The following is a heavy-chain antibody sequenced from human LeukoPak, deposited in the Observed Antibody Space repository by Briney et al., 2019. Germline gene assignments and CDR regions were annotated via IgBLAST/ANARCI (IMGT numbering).Heavy chain of an antibody. V-gene: IGHV3-30*01. J-gene: IGHJ3*02. CDR1: GFTFSNYA. CDR2: ISFDSTKE. CDR3: ARFKVGRNTTQKNAFDI. D-gene: IGHD1-26*01. Sequence: GKSLRLSCAASGFTFSNYAMHWARQAPGKGLEWVAVISFDSTKEYYANSVKGRFIAARDNPKATLHLQMHSLRPDDTAIYYCARFKVGRNTTQKNAFDIWRRATLVTVPS.